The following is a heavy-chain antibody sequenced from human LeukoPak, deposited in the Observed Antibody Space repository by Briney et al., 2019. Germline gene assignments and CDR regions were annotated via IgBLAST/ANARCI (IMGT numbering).Heavy chain of an antibody. CDR1: GYTFTGYY. CDR2: INPNSGGT. Sequence: ASVKVSCKASGYTFTGYYMHRVRQAPGQGLEWMGWINPNSGGTNYAQKFQGRVTMPRDTSISTAYMELSKLRSDDTAVYYCASGGLVAPKVYFYYWGQGTLVTASS. D-gene: IGHD6-6*01. J-gene: IGHJ4*02. CDR3: ASGGLVAPKVYFYY. V-gene: IGHV1-2*02.